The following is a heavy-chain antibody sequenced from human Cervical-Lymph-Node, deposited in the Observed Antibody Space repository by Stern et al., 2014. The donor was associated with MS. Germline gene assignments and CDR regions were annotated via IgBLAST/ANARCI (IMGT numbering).Heavy chain of an antibody. V-gene: IGHV1-18*01. CDR1: GYTFTRYD. CDR3: ARWAYNWDFDY. D-gene: IGHD1-20*01. Sequence: VQLVESGVEIKKPGASVKVSCKASGYTFTRYDIAWVRQAPGQGLEWMGWISVYNGNTKDAQKVQGRVTMTRETSTNTAYMELRSLISDDTAVYYCARWAYNWDFDYWGQGTLVTVSS. J-gene: IGHJ4*02. CDR2: ISVYNGNT.